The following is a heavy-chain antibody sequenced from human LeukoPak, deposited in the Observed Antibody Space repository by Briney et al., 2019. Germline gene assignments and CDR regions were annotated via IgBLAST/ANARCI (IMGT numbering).Heavy chain of an antibody. CDR3: ANFDDFRS. J-gene: IGHJ4*02. D-gene: IGHD3-3*01. Sequence: GGSLRLSCAASGFTFSSYAVSWVRQAPGKGLEWGSAISGSGGSTYYADSAKGRFTISRDNSKTTLYLQMNSLRAEDTAVYYCANFDDFRSWGQGTLVTLSS. V-gene: IGHV3-23*01. CDR1: GFTFSSYA. CDR2: ISGSGGST.